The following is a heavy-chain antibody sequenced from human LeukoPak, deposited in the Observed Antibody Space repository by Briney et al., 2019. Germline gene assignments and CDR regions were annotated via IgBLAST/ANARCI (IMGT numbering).Heavy chain of an antibody. V-gene: IGHV3-33*01. CDR2: IWYDGSNK. CDR1: GFTFSSYG. J-gene: IGHJ4*02. CDR3: ARFWNDGPIDY. D-gene: IGHD1-1*01. Sequence: PGRSLRLSCAASGFTFSSYGMHWVRQAPGKGLEWVAVIWYDGSNKYYADFVKGRFTISRDNSKNTLYLQMNSLRAEDTAVYYCARFWNDGPIDYWGQGTLVTVSS.